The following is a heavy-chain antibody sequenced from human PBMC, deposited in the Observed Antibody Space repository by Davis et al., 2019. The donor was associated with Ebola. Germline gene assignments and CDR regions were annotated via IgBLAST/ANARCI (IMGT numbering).Heavy chain of an antibody. CDR1: GYTFTSYG. D-gene: IGHD6-6*01. V-gene: IGHV1-18*01. J-gene: IGHJ4*02. Sequence: GGSLRLSCAASGYTFTSYGISWVRQAPGQGLEWMGWISAYNGNTNYAQKLQGRVTMTTDTSTSTAYMELSSLRSEDTAVYYCARRGYSSSSGFDYWGQGTLVTVSS. CDR2: ISAYNGNT. CDR3: ARRGYSSSSGFDY.